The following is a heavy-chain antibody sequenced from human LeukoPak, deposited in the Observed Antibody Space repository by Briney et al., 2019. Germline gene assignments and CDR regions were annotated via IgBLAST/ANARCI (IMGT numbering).Heavy chain of an antibody. Sequence: SETLSLTCTVSGGSISSSSYYCGWIRQPPGKGLEWIGSIYYSGSTYYNPSLKSRVTISVDTSKNQFSLKLSSVTAADTAVYYCARQGYYYGSGSYRLIDYWGQGTLVTVSS. CDR3: ARQGYYYGSGSYRLIDY. J-gene: IGHJ4*02. D-gene: IGHD3-10*01. CDR2: IYYSGST. V-gene: IGHV4-39*01. CDR1: GGSISSSSYY.